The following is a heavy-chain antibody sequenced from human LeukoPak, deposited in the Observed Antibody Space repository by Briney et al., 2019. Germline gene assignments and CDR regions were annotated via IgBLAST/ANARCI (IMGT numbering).Heavy chain of an antibody. D-gene: IGHD3-22*01. V-gene: IGHV4-59*01. J-gene: IGHJ4*02. CDR2: TYYSGST. CDR1: GGSISSYY. Sequence: SETLSLTCTVSGGSISSYYWSWIRQPPGKGLEWIGYTYYSGSTNYNPSLKSRVTISVDTSKNQFSLKLSSVTAADTAVYYCARDGGFTYYDSSGFDYWGQGTLVTVSS. CDR3: ARDGGFTYYDSSGFDY.